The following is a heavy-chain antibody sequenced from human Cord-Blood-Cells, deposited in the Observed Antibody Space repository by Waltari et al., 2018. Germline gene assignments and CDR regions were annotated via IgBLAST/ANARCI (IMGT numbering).Heavy chain of an antibody. Sequence: QVQLQESGPGLVKPSETLSLTCTVSGYSISSGYYWGWIRQPPGKGLEWIGSIYHSGSTYYNPSLKSRVTISVDTSKNQFSLKLSSVTAADTAVYCCARVGRCSSTSCYWYFDLWGRGTLVTVSS. CDR3: ARVGRCSSTSCYWYFDL. J-gene: IGHJ2*01. CDR1: GYSISSGYY. CDR2: IYHSGST. V-gene: IGHV4-38-2*02. D-gene: IGHD2-2*01.